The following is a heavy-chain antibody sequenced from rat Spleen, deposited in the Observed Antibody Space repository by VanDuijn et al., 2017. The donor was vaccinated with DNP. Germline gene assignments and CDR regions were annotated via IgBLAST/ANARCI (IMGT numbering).Heavy chain of an antibody. CDR1: GFSLTSYH. J-gene: IGHJ2*01. CDR3: TRVKFDYSSYYFDY. V-gene: IGHV2-15*01. D-gene: IGHD1-8*01. Sequence: QVQLKESGPGLVKPSETLSLTCTVSGFSLTSYHVSWVRQPPGKGLEGMGAIRSNGGTDYNSAIKSRLSISRDTSKSQVFLKMNSLQTEDTAIYFCTRVKFDYSSYYFDYWGQGVMVTVSS. CDR2: IRSNGGT.